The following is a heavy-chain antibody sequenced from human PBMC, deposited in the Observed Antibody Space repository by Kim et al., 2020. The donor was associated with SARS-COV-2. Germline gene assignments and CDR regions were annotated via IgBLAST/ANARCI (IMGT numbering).Heavy chain of an antibody. Sequence: ASVKVSCKVSGYTLTELSMHWVRQAPGKGLDWMGGFDPEDGETIYAQKFQGRVTMTEDTSTDTAYMDLSSLRSEDTAVYYCATGRVAGPPAWFDPWGQGTLVTVSS. CDR2: FDPEDGET. V-gene: IGHV1-24*01. J-gene: IGHJ5*02. D-gene: IGHD2-15*01. CDR1: GYTLTELS. CDR3: ATGRVAGPPAWFDP.